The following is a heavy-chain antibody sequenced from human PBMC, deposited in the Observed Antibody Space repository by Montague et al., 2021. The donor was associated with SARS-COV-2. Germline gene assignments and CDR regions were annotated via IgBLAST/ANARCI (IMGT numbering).Heavy chain of an antibody. CDR2: ISYSGRT. J-gene: IGHJ6*03. CDR3: ASSYYYGSGTYVYNYYRDV. CDR1: GGSVSSSPYY. Sequence: SETLSLTCTVSGGSVSSSPYYWGWIRQPPGSGLAWVGSISYSGRTYFSPSLKSRLTISVDSSENQFSLRLSSVTAADTAVYYCASSYYYGSGTYVYNYYRDVWGKGTTVTVSS. D-gene: IGHD3-10*01. V-gene: IGHV4-39*01.